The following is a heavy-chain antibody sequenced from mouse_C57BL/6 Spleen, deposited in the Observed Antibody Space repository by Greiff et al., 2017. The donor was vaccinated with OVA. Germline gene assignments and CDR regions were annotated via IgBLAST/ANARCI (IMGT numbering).Heavy chain of an antibody. CDR3: ARSAYGSRAAWFAY. V-gene: IGHV1-81*01. CDR2: IYPRSGNT. J-gene: IGHJ3*01. CDR1: GYTFTSYG. Sequence: QVHVKQSGAELARPGASVKLSCKASGYTFTSYGISWVKQRTGQGLEWIGEIYPRSGNTYYNEKFKGKATLTADKSSSTAYMELRSLTSEDSAVYFCARSAYGSRAAWFAYWGQGTLVTVSA. D-gene: IGHD1-1*01.